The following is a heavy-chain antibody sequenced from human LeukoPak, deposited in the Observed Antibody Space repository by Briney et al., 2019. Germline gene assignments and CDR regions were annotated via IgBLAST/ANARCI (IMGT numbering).Heavy chain of an antibody. Sequence: GGSLRLSCAASGFTFSSYSMNWVHQAPGKGLEWVSSISSSSSYIYYADSVKGRFTISRDNAKNSLYLQMNSLRAEDTAVYYCARGLVQDVGLDYWGQGTLVTVSS. CDR1: GFTFSSYS. CDR3: ARGLVQDVGLDY. J-gene: IGHJ4*02. D-gene: IGHD6-6*01. V-gene: IGHV3-21*01. CDR2: ISSSSSYI.